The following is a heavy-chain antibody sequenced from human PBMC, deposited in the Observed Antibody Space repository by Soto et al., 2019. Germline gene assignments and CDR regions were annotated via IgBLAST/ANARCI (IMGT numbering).Heavy chain of an antibody. CDR1: GGSISSHY. Sequence: PSETLSLTCTASGGSISSHYWSWIRQPPGKGLEWIGYVYYSGNTEYNPSLKSRVTISVDTSKNQFSLKLSSVTAADTAVYYCVRLRDFWSGYCFDYWGQGTLVTVSS. D-gene: IGHD3-3*01. CDR3: VRLRDFWSGYCFDY. J-gene: IGHJ4*02. V-gene: IGHV4-59*11. CDR2: VYYSGNT.